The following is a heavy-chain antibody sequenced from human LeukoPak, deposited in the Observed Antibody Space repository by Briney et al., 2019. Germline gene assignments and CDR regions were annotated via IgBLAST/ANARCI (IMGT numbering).Heavy chain of an antibody. CDR3: ANSRDYDSSGYHRY. CDR2: ISGSGDTT. CDR1: GFTFSSSA. Sequence: GGSLRLSCSASGFTFSSSAVCWVRQAPGRGLEWVSVISGSGDTTKCADSVKGRFTISIDNSKNTLYVQMNSLRAEDTAVYYCANSRDYDSSGYHRYWGQGTLVTVSS. V-gene: IGHV3-23*01. J-gene: IGHJ4*02. D-gene: IGHD3-22*01.